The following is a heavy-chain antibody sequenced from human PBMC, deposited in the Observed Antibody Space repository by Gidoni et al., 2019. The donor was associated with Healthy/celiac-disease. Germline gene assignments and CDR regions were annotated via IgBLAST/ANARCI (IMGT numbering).Heavy chain of an antibody. Sequence: EVQLVESGGGLVKPGGSLRLSCAASGFTFSHAWMSWVRQAPGKGLEWVGRIKSKTDGGTTDYAAPVKGRFTISRDDSKNTLYLQMNSLKTEDTAVYYCTTDESDIVVVVAATPWGQGTLVTVSS. CDR3: TTDESDIVVVVAATP. D-gene: IGHD2-15*01. V-gene: IGHV3-15*01. CDR1: GFTFSHAW. J-gene: IGHJ4*02. CDR2: IKSKTDGGTT.